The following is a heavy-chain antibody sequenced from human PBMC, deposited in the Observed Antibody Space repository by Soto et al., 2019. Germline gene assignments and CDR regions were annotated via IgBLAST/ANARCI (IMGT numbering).Heavy chain of an antibody. CDR1: GYTFTGYY. CDR3: ARGDRKRITIFGVVPYGMDV. V-gene: IGHV1-2*04. J-gene: IGHJ6*04. Sequence: GASVKVSCKASGYTFTGYYMHWVRQAPGQGLEWMGWINPNSGGTNYAQKLQGWVTMTRDTSTSTAYMELSRLRSDDTAVYYCARGDRKRITIFGVVPYGMDVWGKGTTVT. D-gene: IGHD3-3*01. CDR2: INPNSGGT.